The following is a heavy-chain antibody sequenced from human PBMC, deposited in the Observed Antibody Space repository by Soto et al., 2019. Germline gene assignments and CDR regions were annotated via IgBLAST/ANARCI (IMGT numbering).Heavy chain of an antibody. D-gene: IGHD4-17*01. Sequence: EVQLVESGGVLVQPGRSLRLSCAASGFTFDDYAMHWVRQAPGKGLEWVSGISWNSGSIGYADSVKGRFTISRDNAKNSLYLQMNSLRAEDTALYYCAKSYGDYYFDYWGQETLVTVSS. CDR3: AKSYGDYYFDY. V-gene: IGHV3-9*01. CDR1: GFTFDDYA. J-gene: IGHJ4*02. CDR2: ISWNSGSI.